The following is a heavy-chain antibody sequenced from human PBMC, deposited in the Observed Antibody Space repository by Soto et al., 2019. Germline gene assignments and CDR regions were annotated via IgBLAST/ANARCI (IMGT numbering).Heavy chain of an antibody. Sequence: VQLVESGGGLVQPGGSLRLSCAASGFTFSSYSMNWVRQAPGKGLEWVSYISSSSTIYYADSVKGRFTISRDNAKNSLYLQMNSLRAEDTAVYYCASGSYSSGWYFDYWGQGTLVTVSS. CDR3: ASGSYSSGWYFDY. V-gene: IGHV3-48*01. D-gene: IGHD6-19*01. CDR1: GFTFSSYS. J-gene: IGHJ4*02. CDR2: ISSSSTI.